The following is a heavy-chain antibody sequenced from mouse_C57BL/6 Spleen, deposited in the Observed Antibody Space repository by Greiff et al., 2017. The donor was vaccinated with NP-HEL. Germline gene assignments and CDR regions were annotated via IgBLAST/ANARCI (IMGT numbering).Heavy chain of an antibody. D-gene: IGHD2-5*01. V-gene: IGHV1-59*01. CDR3: AGHYSNPFDY. Sequence: QVQLQQPGAELVRPGTSVKLSCKASGYTFTSYWMHWVKQRPGQGLEWIGVIDPSDSYTNYNQKFKGKATLTVDTSSSTAYMQLSSLTSEDSAVYYCAGHYSNPFDYWGQGTTLTVSS. J-gene: IGHJ2*01. CDR2: IDPSDSYT. CDR1: GYTFTSYW.